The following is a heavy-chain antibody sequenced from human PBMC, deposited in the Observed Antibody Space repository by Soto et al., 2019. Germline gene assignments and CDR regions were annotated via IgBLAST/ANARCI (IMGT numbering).Heavy chain of an antibody. CDR2: IIPIFGTA. CDR1: GGTFSSYA. Sequence: QVQLVQSGAEVKKPGSSVKVSCKASGGTFSSYAISWVRQAPGQGLEWMGGIIPIFGTANYAQKFQGRVTITADESTSTAYMELSSLRPVETAVYYPARFGATGYSSEFDYWGRGTLVTVSS. CDR3: ARFGATGYSSEFDY. D-gene: IGHD6-19*01. V-gene: IGHV1-69*01. J-gene: IGHJ4*02.